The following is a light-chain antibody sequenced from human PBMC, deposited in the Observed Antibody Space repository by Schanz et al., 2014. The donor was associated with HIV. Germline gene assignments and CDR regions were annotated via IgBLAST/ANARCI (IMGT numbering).Light chain of an antibody. CDR2: DVN. J-gene: IGLJ3*02. CDR3: SSYAGSNNFV. CDR1: SADVGAYKA. Sequence: QSVLTQPASVSGSPGQSITISCTGTSADVGAYKAVSWYQQHPGKAPKLIIYDVNNRPSGVSDRFSGSKSGNTASLTVSGLQAEDEADYYCSSYAGSNNFVFGGGTKLTVL. V-gene: IGLV2-8*01.